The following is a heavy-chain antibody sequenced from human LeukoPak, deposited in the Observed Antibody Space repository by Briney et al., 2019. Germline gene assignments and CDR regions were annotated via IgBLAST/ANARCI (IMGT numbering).Heavy chain of an antibody. Sequence: ASVKVSCKVSGYTLTEISMHWVRQAPGQGLEWMGGFNPEDAETIYARSFQGRVTVTEDTSTDTAYMELSSLRSEDTAMYYCATEIVGYGDVHYFDSWGQGTLVTVSS. CDR1: GYTLTEIS. D-gene: IGHD4-17*01. J-gene: IGHJ4*02. CDR2: FNPEDAET. CDR3: ATEIVGYGDVHYFDS. V-gene: IGHV1-24*01.